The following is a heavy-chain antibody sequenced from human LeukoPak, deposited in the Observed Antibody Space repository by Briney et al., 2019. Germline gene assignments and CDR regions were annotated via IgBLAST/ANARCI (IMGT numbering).Heavy chain of an antibody. D-gene: IGHD3-9*01. V-gene: IGHV4-34*08. CDR1: GFTFSSYA. CDR2: INHGGTT. J-gene: IGHJ4*02. Sequence: GPLRLSCAASGFTFSSYAMSWVRQAPGKGLEWIGEINHGGTTNYNPSLKSRVTISVDTSKNQFSLKLNSVTAADTAVYYCAGYDILTGLWDWDQGALVTVSS. CDR3: AGYDILTGLWD.